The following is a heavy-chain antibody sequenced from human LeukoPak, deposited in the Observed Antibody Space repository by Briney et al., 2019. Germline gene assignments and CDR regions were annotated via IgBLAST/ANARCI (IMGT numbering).Heavy chain of an antibody. CDR3: ARTYYYGDGFDP. J-gene: IGHJ5*02. D-gene: IGHD3-10*01. Sequence: PGGSLRLSCAASGFTVSSNYMSWVRQAPGKGLEWASVIYSGGSTYYADSVKGRFTISRDNSKNTLYLQMNSLRAEDTAVYYCARTYYYGDGFDPWGQGTLVTVSS. CDR1: GFTVSSNY. V-gene: IGHV3-66*01. CDR2: IYSGGST.